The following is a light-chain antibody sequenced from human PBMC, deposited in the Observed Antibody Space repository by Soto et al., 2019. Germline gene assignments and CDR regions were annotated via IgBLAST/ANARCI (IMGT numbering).Light chain of an antibody. J-gene: IGLJ1*01. Sequence: QSVLTQPASVSGSPGQSITISCTGTSSDAGAYNYVSWYQQHPGKAPKLMIYEVSNRPSGVSNRFSGSKSGNTASLTISGLQAEDEADYYCSSYISSSTPYVFGAGTKVTVL. CDR3: SSYISSSTPYV. V-gene: IGLV2-14*01. CDR1: SSDAGAYNY. CDR2: EVS.